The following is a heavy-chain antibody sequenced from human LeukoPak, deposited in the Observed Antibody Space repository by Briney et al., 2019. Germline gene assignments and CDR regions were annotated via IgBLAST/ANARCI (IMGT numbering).Heavy chain of an antibody. D-gene: IGHD1-26*01. V-gene: IGHV1-2*02. CDR3: ARDHPIVGATHWFDP. J-gene: IGHJ5*02. CDR1: GYTFTGYY. Sequence: ASVKVSCKASGYTFTGYYMHWVRQAPGQGLAWMGWINPNSGGTNYAQKFQGRVTMTRDTSISTAYMELSRLRSDDTAVYYCARDHPIVGATHWFDPWGQGTLVTVSS. CDR2: INPNSGGT.